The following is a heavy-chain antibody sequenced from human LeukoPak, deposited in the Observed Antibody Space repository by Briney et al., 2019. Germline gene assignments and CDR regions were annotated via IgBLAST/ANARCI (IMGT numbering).Heavy chain of an antibody. V-gene: IGHV3-7*01. CDR1: GFTFSGYW. Sequence: GGSLRLSCVASGFTFSGYWMSWLRQAPGKGLEWVANINQDGREKYYMDSVKGRFTISRDNAKNSLYLQMNSLRAEDTAVYYCARDLNGDTNFDYWGQGTLVTVSS. J-gene: IGHJ4*02. D-gene: IGHD4-17*01. CDR3: ARDLNGDTNFDY. CDR2: INQDGREK.